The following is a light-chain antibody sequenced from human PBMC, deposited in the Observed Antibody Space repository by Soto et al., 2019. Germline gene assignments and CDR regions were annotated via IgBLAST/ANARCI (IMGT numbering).Light chain of an antibody. CDR2: GVT. Sequence: QSALTQPASVSGGPGQSITISCTGTSSDVGGYNFVSWYQQHPGKAPKLMISGVTNRPAGVSNRFSGSKSGNTASLTITGLQAEDEADYYCSSYTTSSTWVFGGGTKLTVL. CDR3: SSYTTSSTWV. J-gene: IGLJ3*02. CDR1: SSDVGGYNF. V-gene: IGLV2-14*01.